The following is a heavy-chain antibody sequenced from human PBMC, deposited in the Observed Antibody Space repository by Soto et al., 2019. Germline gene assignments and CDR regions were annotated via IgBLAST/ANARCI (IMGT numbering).Heavy chain of an antibody. Sequence: GGSLRLSCAASGFTFSSYSMNWVRQAPGKGLEWVSSISSSSSYIYYADSVKGRFTISRDNAKNSLYLQMNSLRAEDTAVYYCARDTVFGELLQQFDYWGQGTLVTVSS. D-gene: IGHD3-10*02. CDR3: ARDTVFGELLQQFDY. J-gene: IGHJ4*02. CDR2: ISSSSSYI. V-gene: IGHV3-21*01. CDR1: GFTFSSYS.